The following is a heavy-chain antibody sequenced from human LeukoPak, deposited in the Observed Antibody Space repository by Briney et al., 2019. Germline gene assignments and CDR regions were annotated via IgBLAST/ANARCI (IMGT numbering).Heavy chain of an antibody. D-gene: IGHD4-17*01. CDR2: ICYSGST. J-gene: IGHJ4*02. CDR3: ARHRATVITDFDY. CDR1: GGSISSTNYY. Sequence: SETLSLTCTVSGGSISSTNYYWGWIRQPPGKGLEWIGSICYSGSTYHTPSLRSRVNIYIDTSKIQFSLRLSSVTAADAAVYFCARHRATVITDFDYWRQGTLVTVSS. V-gene: IGHV4-39*01.